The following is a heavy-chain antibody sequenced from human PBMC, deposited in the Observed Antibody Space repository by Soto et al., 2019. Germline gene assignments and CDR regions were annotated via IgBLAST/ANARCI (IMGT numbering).Heavy chain of an antibody. J-gene: IGHJ4*02. D-gene: IGHD3-22*01. CDR3: AKEVWGYYDSTGYDDY. CDR2: ISATGGST. Sequence: GGPLRLSCGPSEFTLSSDPMTWVRQAPGKGLEWVSTISATGGSTNYADSVKGRFTISRDNSENTLYLQMNSPRAEDTAVYYCAKEVWGYYDSTGYDDYWGQGTLVTVSS. V-gene: IGHV3-23*01. CDR1: EFTLSSDP.